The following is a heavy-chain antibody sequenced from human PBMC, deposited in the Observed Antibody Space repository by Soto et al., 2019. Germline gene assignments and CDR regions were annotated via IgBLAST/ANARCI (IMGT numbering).Heavy chain of an antibody. V-gene: IGHV5-51*01. D-gene: IGHD1-7*01. Sequence: GESLKISCKGSGYSFTSYWIGWVRQMPGKGLEWMGIIYPGDSDTRYSPSFQGQVTISADKSISTAYLQWSSLKASDTAMYYCARNGYNWNYEGIDWFDPWGQGTLVTVSS. CDR3: ARNGYNWNYEGIDWFDP. J-gene: IGHJ5*02. CDR1: GYSFTSYW. CDR2: IYPGDSDT.